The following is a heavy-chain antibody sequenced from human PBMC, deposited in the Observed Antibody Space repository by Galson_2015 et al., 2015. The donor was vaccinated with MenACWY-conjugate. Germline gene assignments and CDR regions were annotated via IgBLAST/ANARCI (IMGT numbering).Heavy chain of an antibody. V-gene: IGHV4-39*07. CDR1: GGSISNGFYY. J-gene: IGHJ5*02. CDR2: VYYSGST. D-gene: IGHD6-19*01. Sequence: SETLSLTCTVSGGSISNGFYYWGWIRQAPGKGLEWIGNVYYSGSTYYNPSLKSRVTVSIDPSKNQFSLRLTSVTAADAAVYYCAGGSGSYNHWGQGTLVTVSS. CDR3: AGGSGSYNH.